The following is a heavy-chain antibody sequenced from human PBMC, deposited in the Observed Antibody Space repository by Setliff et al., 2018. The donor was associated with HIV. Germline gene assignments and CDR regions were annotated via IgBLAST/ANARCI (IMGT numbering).Heavy chain of an antibody. Sequence: ASVKVSCKASGFIFTDYQIHWVRQAPGQGLEWMGRFKPNSRVTNSPQKFQGRVTMTRDTSINTAYMELSRLTSDDTAFYYCAREPTGDFWSGYSSRGLDYWGQGTLVTVSS. CDR3: AREPTGDFWSGYSSRGLDY. D-gene: IGHD3-3*01. J-gene: IGHJ4*02. CDR1: GFIFTDYQ. CDR2: FKPNSRVT. V-gene: IGHV1-2*06.